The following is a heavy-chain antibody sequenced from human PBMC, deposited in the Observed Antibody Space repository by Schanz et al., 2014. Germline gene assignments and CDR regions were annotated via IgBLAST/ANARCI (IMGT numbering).Heavy chain of an antibody. CDR2: IDYAGST. Sequence: VHLVESGGGVVQPGRSLRLSCAASGFTFSIYGMSWVRQAPGKGLEWVSLIDYAGSTNYADSVKGRMTVSRDTSKNALFLQMNNLRAEDTAVYYCASPPISVAGRLADYWGQGILVAVSS. D-gene: IGHD6-19*01. V-gene: IGHV3-66*01. CDR3: ASPPISVAGRLADY. CDR1: GFTFSIYG. J-gene: IGHJ4*02.